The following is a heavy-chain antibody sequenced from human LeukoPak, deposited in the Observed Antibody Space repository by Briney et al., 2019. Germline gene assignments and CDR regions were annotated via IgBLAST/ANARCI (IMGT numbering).Heavy chain of an antibody. D-gene: IGHD2-15*01. CDR2: IYTSGST. CDR3: ARGPHCSGGSCHSVSDY. Sequence: PSETLSLTCTVSGGSMSSGSYYWSWIPQPAGKGLEWIGRIYTSGSTNYNPSLKSRATISIDTSKNQFSLKLSSVTAADTAVYYCARGPHCSGGSCHSVSDYWGQGTLVTVSS. V-gene: IGHV4-61*02. J-gene: IGHJ4*02. CDR1: GGSMSSGSYY.